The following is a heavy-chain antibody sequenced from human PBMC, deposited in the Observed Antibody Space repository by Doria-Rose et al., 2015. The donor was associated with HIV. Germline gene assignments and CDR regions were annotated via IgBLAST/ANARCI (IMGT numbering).Heavy chain of an antibody. Sequence: SGPVLVKPTETLTLTCTVSGVSLSSPGMGVSWIRQPPGMALEWLANIFSDDERSYKTYLKSRPTISRGTSKSQVVLTMTDMDPVDTATYYCARIKSSRWYHKYYFDFWGQGTLVIVSA. V-gene: IGHV2-26*01. CDR1: GVSLSSPGMG. J-gene: IGHJ4*02. CDR2: IFSDDER. D-gene: IGHD6-13*01. CDR3: ARIKSSRWYHKYYFDF.